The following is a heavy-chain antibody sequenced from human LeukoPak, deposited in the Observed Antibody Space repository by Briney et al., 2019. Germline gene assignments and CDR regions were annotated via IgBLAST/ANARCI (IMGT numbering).Heavy chain of an antibody. V-gene: IGHV4-59*01. CDR1: GGSISSYY. D-gene: IGHD6-19*01. CDR2: IYYSGST. CDR3: ARGSSGWYSHLGY. J-gene: IGHJ4*02. Sequence: PSETLSLTCTVSGGSISSYYWNWIRQPPGKGLEWIGYIYYSGSTNYNPSLTSRVTISLDTSKNQFSLKLSSVTAADTAVYYCARGSSGWYSHLGYWGQGTLVTVSS.